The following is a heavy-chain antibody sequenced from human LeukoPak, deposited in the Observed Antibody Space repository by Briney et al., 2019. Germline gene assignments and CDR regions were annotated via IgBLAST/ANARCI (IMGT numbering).Heavy chain of an antibody. Sequence: GGSLRLSCAASGFTFSSYSMNWVRQAPGKGLEWVSSISSSSSYIHYADSVKGRFTISRDNAKNSLYLQMNSLRAEDTAVYYCARDSNAKNWNYEDYFDYWGQGTLVTVSS. J-gene: IGHJ4*02. V-gene: IGHV3-21*01. D-gene: IGHD1-7*01. CDR1: GFTFSSYS. CDR2: ISSSSSYI. CDR3: ARDSNAKNWNYEDYFDY.